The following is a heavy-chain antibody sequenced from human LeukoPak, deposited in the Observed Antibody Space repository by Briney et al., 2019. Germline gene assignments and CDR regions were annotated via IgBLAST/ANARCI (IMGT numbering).Heavy chain of an antibody. CDR1: GFTFDDYA. D-gene: IGHD4-23*01. Sequence: GRSLRLSCAASGFTFDDYAMHWVRQAPGRGVEWVSGISWNSGSIGYADSVKGRFTISRDNAKNSLYLQMNSLRAEDTALYYCAKDTRLGYGGNSGAFDIWGQGTMVTVSS. V-gene: IGHV3-9*01. J-gene: IGHJ3*02. CDR3: AKDTRLGYGGNSGAFDI. CDR2: ISWNSGSI.